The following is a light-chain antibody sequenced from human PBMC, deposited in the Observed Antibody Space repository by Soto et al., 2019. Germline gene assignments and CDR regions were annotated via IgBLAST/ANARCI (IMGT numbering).Light chain of an antibody. Sequence: DIQMTQSPSTLSASVGDRVTITCRASQSISIWLAWYQQIPGKAPNLLIYKASNLQSGVPSRFSGSGSGTEFTLTISSLQPDDFATYYCQQYHTYPWTFGQGTKVEIK. V-gene: IGKV1-5*03. CDR1: QSISIW. CDR3: QQYHTYPWT. J-gene: IGKJ1*01. CDR2: KAS.